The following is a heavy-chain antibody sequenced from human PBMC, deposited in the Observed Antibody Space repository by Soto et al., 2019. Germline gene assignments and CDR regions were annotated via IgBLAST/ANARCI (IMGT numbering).Heavy chain of an antibody. D-gene: IGHD3-16*01. CDR1: GFTFSRYW. V-gene: IGHV3-74*01. J-gene: IGHJ4*02. Sequence: EVQLAESGGGLIQPGGSLRLSCATSGFTFSRYWIHWVRQAPGEGLVWVSRISGDGVHTDYAESVQGRLTVSRDIAKSTGYLQMNNLRAEDAAIYYCARLGFVGEGDFWGQGILVTVSS. CDR2: ISGDGVHT. CDR3: ARLGFVGEGDF.